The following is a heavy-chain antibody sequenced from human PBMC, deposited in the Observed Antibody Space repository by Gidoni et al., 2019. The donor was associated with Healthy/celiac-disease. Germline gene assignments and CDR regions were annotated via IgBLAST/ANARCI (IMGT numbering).Heavy chain of an antibody. D-gene: IGHD1-20*01. CDR3: AKDMTGIPTIDY. CDR1: GFPFSSYG. CDR2: ISYDGSNK. V-gene: IGHV3-30*18. Sequence: QVPLVESGGGVVQPGRSLRLSCAASGFPFSSYGMHWVRQAPGKGLEWGAVISYDGSNKYYADSVKGRFTISRDNSKNTLYLQMNSLRAEDTAVYYCAKDMTGIPTIDYWGQGTLVTVSS. J-gene: IGHJ4*02.